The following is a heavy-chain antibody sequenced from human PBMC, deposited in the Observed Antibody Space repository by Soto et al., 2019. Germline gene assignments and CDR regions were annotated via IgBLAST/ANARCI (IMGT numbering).Heavy chain of an antibody. CDR1: GGSISSGGYY. J-gene: IGHJ5*02. Sequence: LSLTCTVSGGSISSGGYYWSWIRQHPGKGLEWIGYIYYSGSTYYNPSLESRVTISVDTSKNQFSLKLSSVTAADTAVYYCARAGYSYADWFDPWGQGTLVTVSS. CDR3: ARAGYSYADWFDP. CDR2: IYYSGST. D-gene: IGHD5-18*01. V-gene: IGHV4-31*03.